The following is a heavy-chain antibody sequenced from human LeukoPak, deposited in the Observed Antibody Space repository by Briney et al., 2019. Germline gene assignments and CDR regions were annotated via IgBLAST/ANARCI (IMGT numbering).Heavy chain of an antibody. CDR2: INHSGNT. V-gene: IGHV4-34*01. D-gene: IGHD3-10*01. CDR3: ARGRLGYYGSGSYHKGFDP. Sequence: SETLSLTCAVYGGSFSGYYWSWIRQPPGKGLEWIGEINHSGNTNYNPSLKSRVTISVDTSKNQFSLKLSSVTAADTAVYYCARGRLGYYGSGSYHKGFDPWGQGTLVTVSS. J-gene: IGHJ5*02. CDR1: GGSFSGYY.